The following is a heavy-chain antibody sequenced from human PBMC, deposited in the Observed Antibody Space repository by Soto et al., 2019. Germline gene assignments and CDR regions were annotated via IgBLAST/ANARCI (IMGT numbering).Heavy chain of an antibody. J-gene: IGHJ6*03. CDR3: AKDKSPLGYYYYMDV. V-gene: IGHV3-9*01. D-gene: IGHD7-27*01. CDR1: GFTFDDYA. Sequence: EVQLVESGGGLVQPGRSLRLSCAASGFTFDDYAMHWVRQAPGKGLEWVSGISWNSGSIGYADSVKGRFTISRDNAKNSLYLQMNSLRAEDTALYYCAKDKSPLGYYYYMDVWGKGTTVIVSS. CDR2: ISWNSGSI.